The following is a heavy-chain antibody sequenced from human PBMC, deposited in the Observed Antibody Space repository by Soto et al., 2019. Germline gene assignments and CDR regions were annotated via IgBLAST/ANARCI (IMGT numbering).Heavy chain of an antibody. J-gene: IGHJ6*02. CDR2: IHHSGST. CDR3: ARGKRGSSWYRGEEKYYYYGMDV. CDR1: GESFNGYY. D-gene: IGHD6-13*01. Sequence: QVQLQQWGAGLLKPSETLSLTCTAYGESFNGYYWSWIRQPPGKGLEWIGEIHHSGSTNYNPSLKSLVTFSIDTSKRQFSLKVRSVTAADTAVYYCARGKRGSSWYRGEEKYYYYGMDVWGQGTPVTVSS. V-gene: IGHV4-34*01.